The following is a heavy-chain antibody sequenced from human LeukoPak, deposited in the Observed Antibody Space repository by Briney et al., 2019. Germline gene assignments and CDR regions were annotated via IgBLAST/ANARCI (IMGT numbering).Heavy chain of an antibody. V-gene: IGHV3-20*04. J-gene: IGHJ4*02. D-gene: IGHD3-10*01. CDR1: GFTFDDYG. CDR2: INWNGGST. CDR3: AIDGGSGSYSDY. Sequence: PGGSLRLSCAASGFTFDDYGMSWVRQAPGKGLEWVSGINWNGGSTGYADSVKGRFTISRDNAKNSLYLQMNSLRAEDTALYYCAIDGGSGSYSDYWGQGTLVTVSS.